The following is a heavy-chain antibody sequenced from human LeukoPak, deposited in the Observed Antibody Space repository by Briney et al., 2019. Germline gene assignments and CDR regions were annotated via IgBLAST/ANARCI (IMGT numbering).Heavy chain of an antibody. J-gene: IGHJ4*02. D-gene: IGHD6-13*01. V-gene: IGHV4-34*01. CDR1: GGSFSGYY. CDR3: ARVTGYMTEDYFDY. Sequence: SETLSLTCAVYGGSFSGYYWSWIRQPPGKGLEWIGEINHSGSTNYNTSLKSRVTISVDTSKNQFSLKLSSVTAADTAVYYCARVTGYMTEDYFDYWGQGTLVTVSS. CDR2: INHSGST.